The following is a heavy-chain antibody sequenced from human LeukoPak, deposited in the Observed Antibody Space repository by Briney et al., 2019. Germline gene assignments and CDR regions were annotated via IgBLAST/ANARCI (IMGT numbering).Heavy chain of an antibody. CDR3: AREKSVTGSPYYFDY. CDR1: GGSITYYF. D-gene: IGHD3-9*01. CDR2: IYTNENT. J-gene: IGHJ4*02. Sequence: SETLSLTCTVSGGSITYYFWNWIRQPAGKGREWIGRIYTNENTNYNPSLKSRVTMSVDTSKNQFSLKLNSVTAADTAVYYCAREKSVTGSPYYFDYWGQGTLVTVSS. V-gene: IGHV4-4*07.